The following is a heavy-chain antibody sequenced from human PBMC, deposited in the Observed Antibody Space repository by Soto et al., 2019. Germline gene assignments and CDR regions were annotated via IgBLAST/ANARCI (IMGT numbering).Heavy chain of an antibody. J-gene: IGHJ6*02. Sequence: PGGSLRLSCKGSGYSFTSYWIGWVRQMPGKGLEWMGIIYPGDSDTRYSPSFQGQVTISADKSISTAYLQWSSLKASDTAMYYCASASIATTGLYYYYGMDVWGQGTTVTVSS. CDR3: ASASIATTGLYYYYGMDV. CDR1: GYSFTSYW. V-gene: IGHV5-51*01. D-gene: IGHD6-6*01. CDR2: IYPGDSDT.